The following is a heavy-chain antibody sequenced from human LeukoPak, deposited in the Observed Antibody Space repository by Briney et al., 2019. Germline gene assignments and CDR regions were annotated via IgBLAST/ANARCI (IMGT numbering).Heavy chain of an antibody. V-gene: IGHV3-30-3*01. J-gene: IGHJ4*02. CDR1: GFTFSSYA. Sequence: GGSLRLSCAASGFTFSSYAMHWVRQAPGKGLEWVAVISYDGSNKYYADSVKGRFTISRDNSKNTLYLQMNSLRAEDTAVYYCAKGGYTIFGVVIIHWGQGTLVTVSS. D-gene: IGHD3-3*01. CDR3: AKGGYTIFGVVIIH. CDR2: ISYDGSNK.